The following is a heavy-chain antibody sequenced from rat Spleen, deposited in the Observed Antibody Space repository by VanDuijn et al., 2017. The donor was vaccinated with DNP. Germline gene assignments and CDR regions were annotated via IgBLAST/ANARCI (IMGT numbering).Heavy chain of an antibody. CDR2: SNNDGKNT. CDR3: ARPDY. V-gene: IGHV5-7*01. J-gene: IGHJ2*01. CDR1: GFTFSAYY. Sequence: EVQLVESGGGLVQPGRSLKLSCAASGFTFSAYYMAWVRQAPAKGLEWVATSNNDGKNTYYRDSVKGRFTVSRDNTKSTLYLQMDSLRSEDTANYYCARPDYWGQGVMVTVSS.